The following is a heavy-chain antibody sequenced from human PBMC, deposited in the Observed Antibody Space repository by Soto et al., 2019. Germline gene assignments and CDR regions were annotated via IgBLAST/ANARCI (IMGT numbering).Heavy chain of an antibody. CDR2: IGTAGDP. CDR1: GFIFSTYD. Sequence: GGFLRLSCAASGFIFSTYDMHWVRQVTGKGLEWVSVIGTAGDPYYAGSVKGRFTISRENAKDSLYLQMNSLTAGDTAVYYCARGPRIAVADTYYYYGMDVWGQGTTVTVYS. D-gene: IGHD6-19*01. V-gene: IGHV3-13*05. CDR3: ARGPRIAVADTYYYYGMDV. J-gene: IGHJ6*02.